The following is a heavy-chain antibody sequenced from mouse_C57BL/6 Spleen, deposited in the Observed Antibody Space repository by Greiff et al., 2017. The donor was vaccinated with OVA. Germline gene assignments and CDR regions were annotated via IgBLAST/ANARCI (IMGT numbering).Heavy chain of an antibody. V-gene: IGHV1-15*01. CDR3: TRDTTAHYFDY. Sequence: QVQLQQSGAELVRPGASVTLSCKASGYTFTDYEMHWVKQTPVHGLEWIGAIDPETGGTAYNQKFKGKAILTADKSSSTAYMELRSLTSEDSAVYYCTRDTTAHYFDYWGQGTTLTVSS. D-gene: IGHD1-2*01. J-gene: IGHJ2*01. CDR2: IDPETGGT. CDR1: GYTFTDYE.